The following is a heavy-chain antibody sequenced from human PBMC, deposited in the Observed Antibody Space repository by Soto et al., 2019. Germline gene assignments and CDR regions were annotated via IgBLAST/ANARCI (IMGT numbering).Heavy chain of an antibody. CDR3: VRHGGSPVGRAFDY. J-gene: IGHJ4*02. D-gene: IGHD2-15*01. V-gene: IGHV5-51*01. Sequence: GESLKISCKGSGYTFTSYWIGWVRQMAGKGPEWMGIIYPGDSDTRHSPSFQGQVTISADKSISTAYLQWSSLKASDTAMYYCVRHGGSPVGRAFDYWGQGTLVTVSS. CDR1: GYTFTSYW. CDR2: IYPGDSDT.